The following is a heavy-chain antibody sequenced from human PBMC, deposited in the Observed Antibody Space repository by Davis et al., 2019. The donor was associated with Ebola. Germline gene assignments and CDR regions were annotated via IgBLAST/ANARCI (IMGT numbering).Heavy chain of an antibody. CDR2: IWYDGSNK. CDR1: GFTFSSYG. CDR3: AKGDYSNYLDEFDGMDV. D-gene: IGHD4-11*01. Sequence: PGGSLRLSCAASGFTFSSYGMHWVRQAPGKGLEWVAVIWYDGSNKYYADSVKGRFTISRDNSKNTLYLQMNSLRAEDTAVYYCAKGDYSNYLDEFDGMDVWGQGTTVTVSS. J-gene: IGHJ6*02. V-gene: IGHV3-33*06.